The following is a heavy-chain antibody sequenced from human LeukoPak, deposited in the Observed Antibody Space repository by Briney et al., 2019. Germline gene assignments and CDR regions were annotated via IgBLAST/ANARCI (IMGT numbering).Heavy chain of an antibody. Sequence: ASVKVSCKASGYTFTNYAMHWVRQAPGQRLEWMGWINPGNGNTKYSQKFQGRVTITRDTSASTAYMELSSLRSEDTAVYYCAREFYGSGGDNWFDPWGQGTLVTVSS. J-gene: IGHJ5*02. CDR2: INPGNGNT. V-gene: IGHV1-3*01. CDR3: AREFYGSGGDNWFDP. D-gene: IGHD3-10*01. CDR1: GYTFTNYA.